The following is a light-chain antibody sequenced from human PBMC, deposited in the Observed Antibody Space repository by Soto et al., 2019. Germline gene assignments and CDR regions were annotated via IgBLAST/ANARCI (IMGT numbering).Light chain of an antibody. CDR2: DVG. V-gene: IGLV2-14*03. CDR1: SIDVGGTDH. Sequence: QSALTQPASVSGSPGQSITISCSGTSIDVGGTDHVSWYLQHPGEAPKLIIYDVGNRPSGVSNRFSGSKADNTATLTVSGLQAEDEADYYCSSYTSLSTYVCGTGTKLTVL. CDR3: SSYTSLSTYV. J-gene: IGLJ1*01.